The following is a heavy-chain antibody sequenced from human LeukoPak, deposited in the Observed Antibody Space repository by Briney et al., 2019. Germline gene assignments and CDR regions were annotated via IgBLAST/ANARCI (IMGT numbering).Heavy chain of an antibody. Sequence: GGSLRLSCAVSGFTIGSHFMGWVRHLPGKGLQCVAILEPSGNERNYVDSVKGRFSISRDNAKNTLFLQMTNLRTEDTAVYYCVGRIRDGLDLWGRGTLVTVSS. CDR2: LEPSGNER. CDR3: VGRIRDGLDL. J-gene: IGHJ4*02. D-gene: IGHD2/OR15-2a*01. V-gene: IGHV3-7*01. CDR1: GFTIGSHF.